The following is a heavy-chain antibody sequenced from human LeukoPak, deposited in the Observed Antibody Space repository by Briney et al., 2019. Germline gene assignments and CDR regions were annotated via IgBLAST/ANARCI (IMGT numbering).Heavy chain of an antibody. V-gene: IGHV3-23*01. J-gene: IGHJ4*02. CDR3: AKEFSSGWRRGVFDY. Sequence: GGSLRLSCAASGFTFSSYAMSWVRQAPGKGLEWVSAISGSGSYTYYADSVKGRFTISRDNSKNTLCLQMNSLRAEDTAVYYCAKEFSSGWRRGVFDYWGQGTLVTVSS. CDR2: ISGSGSYT. CDR1: GFTFSSYA. D-gene: IGHD6-19*01.